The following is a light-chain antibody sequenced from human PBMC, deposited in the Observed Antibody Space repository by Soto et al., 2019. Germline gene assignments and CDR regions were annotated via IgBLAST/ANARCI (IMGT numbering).Light chain of an antibody. CDR3: QQYNTHWT. CDR2: DAS. V-gene: IGKV1-5*01. CDR1: QSFSNN. Sequence: DIQMTHSRSSLSASLGDRVTMSFRASQSFSNNLNWYQQKAGNAPKVLIYDASSLQSGVPSRFSGIGSGTEFTLTISSLQPDDSATYYCQQYNTHWTFGQGTKVDIK. J-gene: IGKJ1*01.